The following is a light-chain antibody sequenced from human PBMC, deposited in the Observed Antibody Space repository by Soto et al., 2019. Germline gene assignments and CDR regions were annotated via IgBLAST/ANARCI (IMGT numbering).Light chain of an antibody. CDR2: DND. Sequence: QPVLTQPPSVSAAPGQKVTISCSGSTSNIGNNYVSWYQQLPGTAPKLLIFDNDNRPSGIPDRFSASKSGTSATLDITGPQTGHEADYYCGTWDDSLSALVFGTGTKLTVL. CDR1: TSNIGNNY. V-gene: IGLV1-51*01. J-gene: IGLJ1*01. CDR3: GTWDDSLSALV.